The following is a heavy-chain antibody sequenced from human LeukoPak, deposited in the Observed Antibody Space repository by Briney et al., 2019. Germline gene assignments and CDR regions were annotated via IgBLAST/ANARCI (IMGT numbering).Heavy chain of an antibody. CDR3: ARDGKVEPSGSYYPAAWYYYYGMDV. CDR2: ISYDGSNK. D-gene: IGHD3-10*01. J-gene: IGHJ6*04. CDR1: GFTFSSYA. V-gene: IGHV3-30*04. Sequence: GGSLRLSCPASGFTFSSYAMHWVRQAPGKGLGWVAVISYDGSNKYYADSVKGRFTISRDNSKNTLYLQMNSLRAEDTAVYYCARDGKVEPSGSYYPAAWYYYYGMDVWGKGTTVTVSS.